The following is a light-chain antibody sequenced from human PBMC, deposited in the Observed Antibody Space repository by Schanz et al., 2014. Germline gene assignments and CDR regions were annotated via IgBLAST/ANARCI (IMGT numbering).Light chain of an antibody. CDR1: STNIGSNY. J-gene: IGLJ2*01. V-gene: IGLV1-44*01. CDR3: AAWDDSLNGHVV. Sequence: QSVLTQPPSASGTPGQGVTISCSGSSTNIGSNYVYWYQVLPGAAPTLLIYTSDQRPSGVPDRFSGSKSGTSASLAISGLQSEDEAHYYCAAWDDSLNGHVVFGGGTKLTVL. CDR2: TSD.